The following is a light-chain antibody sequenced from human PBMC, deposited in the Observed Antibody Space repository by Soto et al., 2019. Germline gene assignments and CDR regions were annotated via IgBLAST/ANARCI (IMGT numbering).Light chain of an antibody. CDR1: TGAVTSVHY. V-gene: IGLV7-43*01. CDR3: LLYDGGAVI. CDR2: STD. J-gene: IGLJ2*01. Sequence: QAVVPKEPSLTVSPRGTVTLTCASSTGAVTSVHYAKWLQQKPGQAPRALIYSTDTKHSWTPDRFSGSLLGGKAALTLSGVRPEDEADYYCLLYDGGAVIFGGGTKLTVL.